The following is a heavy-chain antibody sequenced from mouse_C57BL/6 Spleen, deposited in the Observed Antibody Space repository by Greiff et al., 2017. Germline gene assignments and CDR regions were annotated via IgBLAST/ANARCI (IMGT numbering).Heavy chain of an antibody. D-gene: IGHD1-1*01. Sequence: EVQLQQSGPELVKPGASVKISCKASGYTFTDYYMNWVKQSHGKSLEWIGDINPNNGGTSYNQKFKGKATLTVDKSSSTAYMELRSLTSEDSAVYYCARLLLRYGFAYWGQGTLVTVSA. CDR2: INPNNGGT. CDR1: GYTFTDYY. J-gene: IGHJ3*01. CDR3: ARLLLRYGFAY. V-gene: IGHV1-26*01.